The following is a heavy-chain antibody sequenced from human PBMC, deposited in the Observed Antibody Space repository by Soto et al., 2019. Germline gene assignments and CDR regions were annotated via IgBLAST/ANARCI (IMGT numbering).Heavy chain of an antibody. CDR3: ARILLCSSTGCYRAFGI. CDR1: GFSFSDHY. J-gene: IGHJ3*02. CDR2: IRNKANGYFT. V-gene: IGHV3-72*01. Sequence: TGGSLRLSCAASGFSFSDHYMDWVRRAPGKGLEWVGRIRNKANGYFTEYAASVQGRFTISRDDSKNSLYLQMNSLKTEDTAVYYCARILLCSSTGCYRAFGIWGQGTMVTVSS. D-gene: IGHD2-2*01.